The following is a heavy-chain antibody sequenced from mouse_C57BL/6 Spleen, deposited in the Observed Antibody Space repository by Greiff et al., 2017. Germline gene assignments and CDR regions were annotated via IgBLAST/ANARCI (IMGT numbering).Heavy chain of an antibody. V-gene: IGHV5-4*01. Sequence: EVQGVESGGGLVKPGGSLKLSCAASGFTFSSYAMSWVRQTPEKRLEWVATISDGGSYTDYPDNVKGRFTISRDNAKNNLYLQMSHLKSEDTAMYYCARDGRIGWFAYWGQGTLVTVSA. CDR1: GFTFSSYA. CDR3: ARDGRIGWFAY. CDR2: ISDGGSYT. J-gene: IGHJ3*01.